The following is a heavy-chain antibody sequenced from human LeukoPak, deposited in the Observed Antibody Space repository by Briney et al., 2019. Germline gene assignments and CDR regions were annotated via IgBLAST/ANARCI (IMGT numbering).Heavy chain of an antibody. V-gene: IGHV3-9*01. CDR1: GFTFDDYA. Sequence: PGGSLRLSCAASGFTFDDYAMHWVRHAPGKGLEWVSGISWNSGSIGYADSVKGRFTISRDNAKNSLYLQMNSLRAEDTALYYCAKGGIEYSSSSLPYYFDYWGQGTLVTVSS. D-gene: IGHD6-6*01. CDR3: AKGGIEYSSSSLPYYFDY. J-gene: IGHJ4*02. CDR2: ISWNSGSI.